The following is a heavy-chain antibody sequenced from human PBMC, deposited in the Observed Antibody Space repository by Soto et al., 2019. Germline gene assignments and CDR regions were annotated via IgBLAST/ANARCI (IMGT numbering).Heavy chain of an antibody. CDR1: GGSISSYY. J-gene: IGHJ3*02. CDR3: ARDHSDSSGTYDEFDI. Sequence: SETLSLTCTVSGGSISSYYWSWIRQPPGKGLEWIGYIYYSGSTNYNPSLKSRVTISVDTSKNQFSLKLSSVTAADTAVYYCARDHSDSSGTYDEFDIWGQGTMVTVAS. CDR2: IYYSGST. V-gene: IGHV4-59*01. D-gene: IGHD3-22*01.